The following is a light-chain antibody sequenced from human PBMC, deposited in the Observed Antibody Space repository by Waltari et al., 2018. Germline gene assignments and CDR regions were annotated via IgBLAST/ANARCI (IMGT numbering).Light chain of an antibody. CDR2: GAS. CDR1: QTIIANY. V-gene: IGKV3-20*01. J-gene: IGKJ4*01. Sequence: EIVLTQSPGTLSLSPGESATLSCRASQTIIANYLAWYQQKPGQAPRLLIYGASNRATGIPDRFSGSGSGTDFTLTISRLEPEDYAVYHCQQYGTSSALTFGGGTEVEIK. CDR3: QQYGTSSALT.